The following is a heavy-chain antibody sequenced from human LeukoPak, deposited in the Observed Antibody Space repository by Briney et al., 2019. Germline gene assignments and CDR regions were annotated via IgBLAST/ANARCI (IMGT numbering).Heavy chain of an antibody. CDR1: GGSLGSDY. CDR2: IYYSGNT. V-gene: IGHV4-59*01. Sequence: PSETLSLTCSVSGGSLGSDYWTWIRQPPGKRLEWIGYIYYSGNTNYNPSLKSRVAISVDTSKNQFSLRLTSVTAADTAVYFCARDNYDVLTGETRAFDIWGQGTMVAVSS. J-gene: IGHJ3*02. CDR3: ARDNYDVLTGETRAFDI. D-gene: IGHD3-9*01.